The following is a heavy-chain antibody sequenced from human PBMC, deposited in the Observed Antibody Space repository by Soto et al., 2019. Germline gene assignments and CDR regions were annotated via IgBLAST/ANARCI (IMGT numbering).Heavy chain of an antibody. Sequence: GESMKISCKGSGYSFTSYWISWVRQMPGKGLEWMGRIDPSDSYTNYSPSFQGHVTISADKSISTAYLQWSSLKASDTAMYYCASQPQTTIALVGRDVWGKGTTVTV. V-gene: IGHV5-10-1*01. CDR2: IDPSDSYT. CDR1: GYSFTSYW. D-gene: IGHD5-12*01. CDR3: ASQPQTTIALVGRDV. J-gene: IGHJ6*04.